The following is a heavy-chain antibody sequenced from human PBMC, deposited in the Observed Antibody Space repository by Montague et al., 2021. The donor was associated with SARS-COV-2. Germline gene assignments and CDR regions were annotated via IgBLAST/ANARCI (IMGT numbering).Heavy chain of an antibody. J-gene: IGHJ6*02. V-gene: IGHV4-39*01. CDR1: GGSISSSDYY. D-gene: IGHD5-18*01. CDR2: IYYSGST. Sequence: SETLSLTCTVSGGSISSSDYYWGWIRQPPGKGLEWIGTIYYSGSTYYSPYLKSRVTISVDTSKNQFSLKLTSLTAADTAVYYCARSSGYNYDISYYGMDVWGQGTTVTVSS. CDR3: ARSSGYNYDISYYGMDV.